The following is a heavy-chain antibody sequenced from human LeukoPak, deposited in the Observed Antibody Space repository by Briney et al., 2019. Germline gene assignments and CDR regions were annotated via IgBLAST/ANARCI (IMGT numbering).Heavy chain of an antibody. CDR1: GFTVSSNY. V-gene: IGHV3-66*01. Sequence: PGGSLRLSCAASGFTVSSNYMSWVRQAPGKGLEWVSVIYSGGSTYYADSVKGRFTISRDNSKNTLYLQMNSLRAEDTAVYYCARDQSGGPYYYYGMDVWGQGTTVTVSS. D-gene: IGHD3-16*01. J-gene: IGHJ6*02. CDR3: ARDQSGGPYYYYGMDV. CDR2: IYSGGST.